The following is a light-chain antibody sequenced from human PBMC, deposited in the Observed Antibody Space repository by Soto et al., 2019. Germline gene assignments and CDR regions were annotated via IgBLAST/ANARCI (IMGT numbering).Light chain of an antibody. CDR1: SYNVGKNL. V-gene: IGLV1-47*01. CDR3: AAWDDSLSDWV. CDR2: KNN. J-gene: IGLJ3*02. Sequence: QSVLTQPPSASWTPGHRVTISCSGGSYNVGKNLVYWYQQRPGTAPKLIIFKNNQRPSGVPDRFSGSNSGSSAPLAISGLRSEDEADYFCAAWDDSLSDWVFGGGTQLTVL.